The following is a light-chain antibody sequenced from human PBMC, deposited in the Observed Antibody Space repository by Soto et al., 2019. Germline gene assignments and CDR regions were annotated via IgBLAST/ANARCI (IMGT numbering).Light chain of an antibody. V-gene: IGKV3-11*01. CDR1: QSVSSY. CDR2: DAS. J-gene: IGKJ4*01. Sequence: EIVLTQSPATLSSSPGERATLSCRASQSVSSYLAWYQQKPGQAPRLLIYDASNRATGIPARFSGSGSGTDFTLTISNLEPEDFAVYYCQQRSNWPPLTFGGGTKVDIK. CDR3: QQRSNWPPLT.